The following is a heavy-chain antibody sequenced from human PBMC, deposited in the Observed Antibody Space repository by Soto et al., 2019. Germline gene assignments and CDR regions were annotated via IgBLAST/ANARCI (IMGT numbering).Heavy chain of an antibody. J-gene: IGHJ6*02. CDR3: XXXDRDPRGVDV. V-gene: IGHV4-31*06. CDR1: GGSISSGIYX. CDR2: IYTTGST. Sequence: QVQLQESGPGLVKPSQTLSLTCTVSGGSISSGIYXXXXXRQDPGKDLEWIGYIYTTGSTYYNPXXXXXXXXXXXXXXXXXXXXXXXXXXXXXXXXXXXXXDRDPRGVDVWGPGTTVTVSS.